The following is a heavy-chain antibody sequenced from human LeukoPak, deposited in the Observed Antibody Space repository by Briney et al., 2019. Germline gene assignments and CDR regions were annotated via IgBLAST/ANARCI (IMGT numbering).Heavy chain of an antibody. Sequence: GGSLRLSCAASGFTFSSYSMNWVRQAPGKGLEWVSSISSSSSYIYYADSVKGRFTISRDNAKNSLYLQMSSLRAEDTAVYYCARDRTKHYYYYYMDVWGKGTTVTVSS. J-gene: IGHJ6*03. CDR3: ARDRTKHYYYYYMDV. CDR2: ISSSSSYI. CDR1: GFTFSSYS. V-gene: IGHV3-21*01.